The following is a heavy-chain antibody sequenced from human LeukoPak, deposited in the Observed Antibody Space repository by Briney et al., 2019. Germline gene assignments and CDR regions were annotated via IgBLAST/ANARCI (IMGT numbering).Heavy chain of an antibody. Sequence: SETLSLTCAVYGGSFSGYYWTWIRQPPGKGLEWIGEINHFGSTNYNPSLKSRVTISIDTSKNQFSLKLSSVTAADTAVYYCARIRSRKWGFDYWGQGTLVTVSS. CDR2: INHFGST. D-gene: IGHD1-26*01. J-gene: IGHJ4*02. V-gene: IGHV4-34*01. CDR1: GGSFSGYY. CDR3: ARIRSRKWGFDY.